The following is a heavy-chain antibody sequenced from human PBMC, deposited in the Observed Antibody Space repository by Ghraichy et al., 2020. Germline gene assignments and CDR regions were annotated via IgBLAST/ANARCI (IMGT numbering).Heavy chain of an antibody. V-gene: IGHV3-23*01. CDR3: AKHRGGTYPPAPLDH. CDR1: GFTIDSYA. D-gene: IGHD1-26*01. J-gene: IGHJ1*01. Sequence: GESLNISCVASGFTIDSYAMSWVRLLPGKGLEWVSAISGSGDDTYYAESVKGRFTISRDNSGAPLNLQMDNLSGEDTAMYYCAKHRGGTYPPAPLDHWGQGTLVTVSS. CDR2: ISGSGDDT.